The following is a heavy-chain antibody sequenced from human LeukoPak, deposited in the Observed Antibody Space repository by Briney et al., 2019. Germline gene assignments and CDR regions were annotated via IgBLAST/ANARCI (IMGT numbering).Heavy chain of an antibody. D-gene: IGHD1-1*01. J-gene: IGHJ4*02. CDR2: TIPSNGGT. CDR3: VRANENYFDY. V-gene: IGHV1-2*02. Sequence: ASVKVSCKASGYTFTSYYMHWVRQAPGQGLEWMGWTIPSNGGTNYAQKFQGRVTMTRDTSISTAFMELSRLRSDDTAIYYCVRANENYFDYWGQGTLVTVSS. CDR1: GYTFTSYY.